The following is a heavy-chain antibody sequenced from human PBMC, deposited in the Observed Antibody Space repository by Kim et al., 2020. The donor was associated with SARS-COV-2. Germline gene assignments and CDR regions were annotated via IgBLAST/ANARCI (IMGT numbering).Heavy chain of an antibody. CDR1: GFTFSSYA. D-gene: IGHD2-15*01. J-gene: IGHJ3*01. V-gene: IGHV3-30*04. CDR3: ARDGPLRGGVVVVAAESDAFDF. Sequence: GGSLRLSCAASGFTFSSYAMHWLRQAPGKGLEWVAVIPYNGRNKYYADSVKGRFTISRDNSKNTVHLQMNSLRTEDTAVYYCARDGPLRGGVVVVAAESDAFDFWGQGTMVTVSS. CDR2: IPYNGRNK.